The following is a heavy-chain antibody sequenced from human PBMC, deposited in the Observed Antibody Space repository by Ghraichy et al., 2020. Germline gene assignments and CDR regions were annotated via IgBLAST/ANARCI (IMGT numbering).Heavy chain of an antibody. V-gene: IGHV3-74*01. J-gene: IGHJ5*02. CDR1: GFTFSSYW. D-gene: IGHD1-14*01. CDR3: AREIRNMFDP. Sequence: GVLNISCAASGFTFSSYWMHWVRQAPGKGLVWVSRINSDGSSTSYADSVKGRFTISRDNAKNTLYLQMNSLRAEDTAVYYCAREIRNMFDPWGQGTLVTVSS. CDR2: INSDGSST.